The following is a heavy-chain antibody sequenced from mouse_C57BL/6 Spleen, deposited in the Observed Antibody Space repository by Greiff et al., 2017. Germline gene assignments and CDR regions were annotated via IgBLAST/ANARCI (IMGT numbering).Heavy chain of an antibody. D-gene: IGHD1-1*01. V-gene: IGHV5-6*02. J-gene: IGHJ1*03. CDR3: ARHMDGSSYGYFDV. CDR1: GFTFSSYG. Sequence: DVKLVESGGDLVKPGGSLKLSCAASGFTFSSYGMSWVRQTPDKRLEWVATISSGGSYTYYPDSVKGRFTISRDNAKNTLYLQMSSLKSEDTAMYYCARHMDGSSYGYFDVWGTGTTVTVSS. CDR2: ISSGGSYT.